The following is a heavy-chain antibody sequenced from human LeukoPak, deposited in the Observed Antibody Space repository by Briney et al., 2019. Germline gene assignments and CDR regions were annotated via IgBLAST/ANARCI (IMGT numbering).Heavy chain of an antibody. D-gene: IGHD6-19*01. CDR2: IIPISGTT. Sequence: SSVKVSCRTSGGTFTSYAITWVRQAPGQGLEWMGKIIPISGTTNYAQKFQGRVTFTADESTSTVYMELSSLRSEDTAVYYCARSYSSTWPKFDYWGQGTLVTVSS. CDR3: ARSYSSTWPKFDY. CDR1: GGTFTSYA. V-gene: IGHV1-69*15. J-gene: IGHJ4*02.